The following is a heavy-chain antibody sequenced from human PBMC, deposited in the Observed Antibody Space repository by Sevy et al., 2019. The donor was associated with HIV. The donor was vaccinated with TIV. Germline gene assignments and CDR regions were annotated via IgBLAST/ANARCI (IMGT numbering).Heavy chain of an antibody. Sequence: GGSLRLSCAASGFTFSNYWMHWVRQAPGKGLVWVSRINGGGTTTSHADSVKGRLTISRDNAKNTLYLQMNSLRAEDTAVYYCARGGYGDYYYNYYYMDVRGKGTTVTVSS. CDR2: INGGGTTT. D-gene: IGHD4-17*01. J-gene: IGHJ6*03. CDR1: GFTFSNYW. CDR3: ARGGYGDYYYNYYYMDV. V-gene: IGHV3-74*01.